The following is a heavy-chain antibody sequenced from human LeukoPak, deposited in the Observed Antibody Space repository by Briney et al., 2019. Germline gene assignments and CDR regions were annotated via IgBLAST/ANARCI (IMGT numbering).Heavy chain of an antibody. Sequence: GASVKVSCKASGYTSTSYYMHWVRQAPGQGLEWMGIINPSDGGTGYAQKFQGRVTMTRDTSTSTVYMELSSLRSEDTAVYYCARLADQSFYYWGQGTLVTVAS. D-gene: IGHD6-19*01. V-gene: IGHV1-46*01. CDR3: ARLADQSFYY. CDR2: INPSDGGT. J-gene: IGHJ4*02. CDR1: GYTSTSYY.